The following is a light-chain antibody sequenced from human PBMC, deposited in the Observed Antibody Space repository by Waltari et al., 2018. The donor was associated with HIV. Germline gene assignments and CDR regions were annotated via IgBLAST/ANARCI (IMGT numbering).Light chain of an antibody. CDR3: AAWDDSLNGNV. Sequence: QSVLTQPPSASGTPGQRVTISCSGSSPNIGPNTVNWYQQLPGTAPKLLIYPNNQRPSGVPDRFSGSKSGTSASLAISGLQSEDEADYYCAAWDDSLNGNVFGPGTKVTVL. CDR2: PNN. J-gene: IGLJ1*01. V-gene: IGLV1-44*01. CDR1: SPNIGPNT.